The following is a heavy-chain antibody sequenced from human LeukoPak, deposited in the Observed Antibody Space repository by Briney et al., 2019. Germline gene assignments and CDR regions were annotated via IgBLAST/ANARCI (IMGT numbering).Heavy chain of an antibody. D-gene: IGHD3-22*01. CDR2: INPNSGGT. Sequence: ASVKVSCKASGYTFTSYYMHWVRQAPGQGLEWMGWINPNSGGTNYAQKFQGRVTMTRDTSISTAYMELSRLRSDDTAVYYCASIPDYYDSSGYWGQGTLVTVSS. CDR1: GYTFTSYY. V-gene: IGHV1-2*02. J-gene: IGHJ4*02. CDR3: ASIPDYYDSSGY.